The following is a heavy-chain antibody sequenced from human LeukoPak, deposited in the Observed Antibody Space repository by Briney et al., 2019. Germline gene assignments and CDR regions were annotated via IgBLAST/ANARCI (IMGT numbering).Heavy chain of an antibody. D-gene: IGHD6-19*01. Sequence: ASVKVSCKASGYTFTGYYMHWVRQAPGQGLEWMGWINPNSGGTNYAQKFQGRVTMTRDTSIGTAYMELSRLRSDDTAVYYCARGPYSSGWYGDGGIDYWGQGTLVTVSS. CDR2: INPNSGGT. V-gene: IGHV1-2*02. CDR1: GYTFTGYY. CDR3: ARGPYSSGWYGDGGIDY. J-gene: IGHJ4*02.